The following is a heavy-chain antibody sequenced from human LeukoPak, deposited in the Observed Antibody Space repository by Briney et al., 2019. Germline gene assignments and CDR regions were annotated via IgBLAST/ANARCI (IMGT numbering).Heavy chain of an antibody. Sequence: GGSLRLSCAASGFTFSNYLMSWVRQAPGKGVEWVANIKQDGSEKSYVGSVTGRFTISRDNAKNSLYIQMNSLRAEDTAVYYCVRQRRYCSGDSCYQRTFDYWGQGTLVTVSS. CDR3: VRQRRYCSGDSCYQRTFDY. V-gene: IGHV3-7*01. J-gene: IGHJ4*02. D-gene: IGHD2-15*01. CDR1: GFTFSNYL. CDR2: IKQDGSEK.